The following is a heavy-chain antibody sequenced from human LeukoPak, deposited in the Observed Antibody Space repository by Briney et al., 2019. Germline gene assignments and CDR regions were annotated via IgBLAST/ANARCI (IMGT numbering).Heavy chain of an antibody. CDR3: ARAMRGVDDY. V-gene: IGHV1-18*04. CDR1: GYTFTSYG. Sequence: GASVKLSCKASGYTFTSYGISWFRQAPGQGLEWMGWFSAYNGNTNYEQKLQGRVTMTTDTSTSTAYMELRSLRSDDTAVYYCARAMRGVDDYWGQGTLVTVSS. CDR2: FSAYNGNT. D-gene: IGHD2-8*01. J-gene: IGHJ4*02.